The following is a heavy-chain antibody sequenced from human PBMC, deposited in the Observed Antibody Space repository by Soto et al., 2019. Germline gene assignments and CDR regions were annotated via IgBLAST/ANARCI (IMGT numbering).Heavy chain of an antibody. V-gene: IGHV4-30-2*01. Sequence: SETLSLTCAVSGGSISSGGYSWSWIRQPPGKGLEWIGYIYHSGSTYYTPSLKSRVTISVDRSKNQFSLKLSSVTAADTAVYYCARASTTVTTLDYWGQGTLVTVSS. J-gene: IGHJ4*02. CDR3: ARASTTVTTLDY. D-gene: IGHD4-17*01. CDR2: IYHSGST. CDR1: GGSISSGGYS.